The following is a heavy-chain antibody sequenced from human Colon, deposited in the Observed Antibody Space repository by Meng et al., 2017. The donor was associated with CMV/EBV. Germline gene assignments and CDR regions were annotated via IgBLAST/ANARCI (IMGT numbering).Heavy chain of an antibody. D-gene: IGHD3-22*01. CDR2: VSHDDKT. CDR3: AGGYYGSGGFALDY. CDR1: GLMDSGKY. Sequence: SGLMDSGKYVTWGPQAPGKGLRWVKVVSHDDKTYYADSVKGRFTISRDTSKNTVYLQLDNLRAEDTAMYYCAGGYYGSGGFALDYWGQGTLVTVSS. V-gene: IGHV3-53*01. J-gene: IGHJ4*02.